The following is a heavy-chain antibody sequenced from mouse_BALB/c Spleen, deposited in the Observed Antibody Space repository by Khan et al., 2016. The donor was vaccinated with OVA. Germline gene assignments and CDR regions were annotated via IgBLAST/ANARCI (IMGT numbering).Heavy chain of an antibody. D-gene: IGHD2-4*01. CDR2: IWSGGST. CDR3: ARNYDYDEGLSY. CDR1: GFSLTSYG. V-gene: IGHV2-2*02. J-gene: IGHJ3*01. Sequence: QVQLQQSGPGLVQPSQSLSITCTVSGFSLTSYGVHWVRQSPGKGLEWLGVIWSGGSTDYNAAFISRLSISKDNSKSQVFFKLNNLQANDTAIYYWARNYDYDEGLSYWGQGTLVTVSA.